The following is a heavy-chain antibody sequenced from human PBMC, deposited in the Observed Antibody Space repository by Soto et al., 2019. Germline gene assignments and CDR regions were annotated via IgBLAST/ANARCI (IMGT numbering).Heavy chain of an antibody. V-gene: IGHV4-34*01. Sequence: SETLSLTCAVYGGSFSGYYWSWIPQPPGKALEWMGEINHSGSTNYNPSLKSRVTIAVDTSKNQFSLKLLSVTAADTAVYYCARGHYGDSARYFDYWGQGTLVTVSS. D-gene: IGHD4-17*01. J-gene: IGHJ4*02. CDR1: GGSFSGYY. CDR2: INHSGST. CDR3: ARGHYGDSARYFDY.